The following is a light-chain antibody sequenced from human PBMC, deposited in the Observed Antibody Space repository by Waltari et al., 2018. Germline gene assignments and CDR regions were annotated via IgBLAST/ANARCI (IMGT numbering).Light chain of an antibody. CDR2: KVS. V-gene: IGKV2-30*01. Sequence: VVMTQSPLSLPVTLGQPASISCRSSQSLVSSDGNTYFNWYHQRPGQSPRRLVYKVSNRDSGVPDRFSGSGSGTDFTLTISRVEAGDVGVYYCMQGTHRPWTFGQGTKVEIK. J-gene: IGKJ1*01. CDR1: QSLVSSDGNTY. CDR3: MQGTHRPWT.